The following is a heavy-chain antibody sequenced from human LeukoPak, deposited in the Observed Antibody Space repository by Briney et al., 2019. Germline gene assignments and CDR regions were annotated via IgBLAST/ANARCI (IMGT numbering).Heavy chain of an antibody. V-gene: IGHV1-69*13. CDR3: ASLVVPAAIRRYGMDV. Sequence: SVKVSCKASGGTFSSYAISWVRQAPGQGLEWMGGIIPIFGTANYAQKFQGRVTITADESTSTAYMELSSLRSEDTAVYYCASLVVPAAIRRYGMDVWGQGTTVTVSS. J-gene: IGHJ6*02. CDR1: GGTFSSYA. CDR2: IIPIFGTA. D-gene: IGHD2-2*02.